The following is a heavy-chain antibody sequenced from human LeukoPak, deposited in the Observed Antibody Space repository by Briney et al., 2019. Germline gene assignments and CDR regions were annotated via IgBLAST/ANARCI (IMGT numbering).Heavy chain of an antibody. J-gene: IGHJ4*02. Sequence: GRSLRLSCVGSGFTFSSYHMNWVRQAPGKGLEWVSYISSSSSTIYYADSVKGRFTISRDNAKNSLYLQTNSLRAEDTAVYYCARAQYYSDSTGYYYLHYWGQGTLVTVSS. CDR3: ARAQYYSDSTGYYYLHY. V-gene: IGHV3-48*01. CDR2: ISSSSSTI. D-gene: IGHD3-22*01. CDR1: GFTFSSYH.